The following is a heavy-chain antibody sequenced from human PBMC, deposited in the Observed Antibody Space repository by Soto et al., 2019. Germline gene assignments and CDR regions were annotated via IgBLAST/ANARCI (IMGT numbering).Heavy chain of an antibody. CDR3: ARGGHIAVVTDSFDS. CDR2: ISGYNGDT. Sequence: ASVKVSCKASGYTFTRYGISWVRQAPGQGLEWMGWISGYNGDTTYAQKFQGRVSMTIDTSTGTAYMELRSLTSDDTAVYYCARGGHIAVVTDSFDSWGQGTLVTVSS. J-gene: IGHJ4*02. CDR1: GYTFTRYG. V-gene: IGHV1-18*01. D-gene: IGHD2-21*02.